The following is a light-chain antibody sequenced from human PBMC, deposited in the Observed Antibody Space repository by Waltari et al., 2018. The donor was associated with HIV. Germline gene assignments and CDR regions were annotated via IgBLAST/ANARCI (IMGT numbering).Light chain of an antibody. V-gene: IGKV4-1*01. CDR2: WAS. Sequence: DIVMTQSPDSLPVSLGERATINCTSSRSVLFTSDNRNYLAWYQQKPRQPPKLLISWASTRASGVPDRFSGSGSGTDFTLTISGLQAEDVAVHHCQQYYRLPPTFGGGTKVEIK. CDR1: RSVLFTSDNRNY. CDR3: QQYYRLPPT. J-gene: IGKJ4*01.